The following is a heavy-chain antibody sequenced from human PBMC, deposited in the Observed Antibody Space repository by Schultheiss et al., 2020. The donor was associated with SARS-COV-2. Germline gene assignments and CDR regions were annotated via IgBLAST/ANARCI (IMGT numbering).Heavy chain of an antibody. Sequence: GESLKISCAASGFTFSDYYMSWIRQAPGKGLEWVGRIKSKTDGGTTDYAAPVKGRFTISRDDSKSIAYLQMNSLKTEDTAVYYCTTTYYDILTGYYPDYWGQGTLVTVSS. D-gene: IGHD3-9*01. J-gene: IGHJ4*02. CDR1: GFTFSDYY. V-gene: IGHV3-15*01. CDR3: TTTYYDILTGYYPDY. CDR2: IKSKTDGGTT.